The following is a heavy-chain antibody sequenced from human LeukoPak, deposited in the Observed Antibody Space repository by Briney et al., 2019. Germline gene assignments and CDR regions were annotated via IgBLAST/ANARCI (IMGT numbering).Heavy chain of an antibody. V-gene: IGHV4-59*01. J-gene: IGHJ5*02. D-gene: IGHD1-1*01. CDR3: AREGTAGTNLNWFDP. CDR1: GGSISSYY. CDR2: ISYSGST. Sequence: KTSETLSLTCTVPGGSISSYYWSWIRQPPGKGLEWIGYISYSGSTNFNPSLKSRVTISVDTSKNQFSLKLSSVTAADTAVYYCAREGTAGTNLNWFDPWGQGTLVTVSS.